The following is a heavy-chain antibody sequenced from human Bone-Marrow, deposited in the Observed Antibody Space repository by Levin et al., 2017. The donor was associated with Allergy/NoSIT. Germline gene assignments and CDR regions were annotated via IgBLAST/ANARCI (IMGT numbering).Heavy chain of an antibody. J-gene: IGHJ4*01. D-gene: IGHD6-13*01. CDR3: AAQLSSYNHY. V-gene: IGHV2-5*02. CDR2: IYWDDDK. CDR1: GFSLSTTGVG. Sequence: SGPTLVKPTQTLTLTCTFSGFSLSTTGVGVGWIRQHPGEALEWLTLIYWDDDKRYSSSLKSSLTITKDASKNQVVLTMTNMKPVDTATYYCAAQLSSYNHYWGHGTLVTVSS.